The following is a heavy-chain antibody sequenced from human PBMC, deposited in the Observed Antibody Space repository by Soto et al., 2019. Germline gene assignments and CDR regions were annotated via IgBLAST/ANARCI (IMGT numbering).Heavy chain of an antibody. D-gene: IGHD3-3*01. CDR2: IYHSGSP. CDR1: LGSFSGYD. Sequence: SEALSLTCAVYLGSFSGYDWRWVRQRPGKGLEGIGDIYHSGSPKYNPSLKSRVTMSVDTSKNQFSLRLSSMTVADTAVYYCARKYEGGDFWRGYSNQVHYYGMDVWGQGTTVTVSS. J-gene: IGHJ6*02. CDR3: ARKYEGGDFWRGYSNQVHYYGMDV. V-gene: IGHV4-34*01.